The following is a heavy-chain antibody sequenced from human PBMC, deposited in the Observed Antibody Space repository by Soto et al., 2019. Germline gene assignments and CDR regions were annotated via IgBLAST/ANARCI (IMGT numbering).Heavy chain of an antibody. D-gene: IGHD6-13*01. J-gene: IGHJ4*02. CDR3: AKGRGFYTSGWYEPFDC. CDR1: GFTFSSYA. Sequence: EVQLLESGGGLVQPGGSLRLSCAASGFTFSSYAMSWVRQAPGKGLEWVSAISGSGGDTYYADSVKGRFTISRDNPENTLYLQMNSQRAGDTVLYYCAKGRGFYTSGWYEPFDCWGQGTLVTVSS. V-gene: IGHV3-23*01. CDR2: ISGSGGDT.